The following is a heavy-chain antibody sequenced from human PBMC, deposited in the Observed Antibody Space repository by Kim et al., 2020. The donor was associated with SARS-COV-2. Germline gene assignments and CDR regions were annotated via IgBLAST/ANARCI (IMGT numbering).Heavy chain of an antibody. CDR3: ARDGSGWPFDY. Sequence: GGSLRLSCAASGFTFSSYGMHWVRQAPGKGLEWVAVISSDGSNKYYADSVKGRFTISRDNSKNTLYLQMNSLRAEDTAVYYCARDGSGWPFDYWGQGTLVTVSS. CDR2: ISSDGSNK. J-gene: IGHJ4*02. D-gene: IGHD6-19*01. CDR1: GFTFSSYG. V-gene: IGHV3-33*05.